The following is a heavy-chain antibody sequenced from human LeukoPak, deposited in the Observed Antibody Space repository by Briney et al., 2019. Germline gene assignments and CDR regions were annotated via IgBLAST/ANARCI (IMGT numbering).Heavy chain of an antibody. Sequence: ASVKVSCKASGGTFSSYAISWVRQAPGQGLEWMGGFDPEDGETIYAQKFQGRVTMTEDTSTDTAYMELSSLRSEDTAVYYCARDRKKRIAAADTGDYWGQGTLVTVSS. CDR2: FDPEDGET. V-gene: IGHV1-24*01. D-gene: IGHD6-13*01. J-gene: IGHJ4*02. CDR3: ARDRKKRIAAADTGDY. CDR1: GGTFSSYA.